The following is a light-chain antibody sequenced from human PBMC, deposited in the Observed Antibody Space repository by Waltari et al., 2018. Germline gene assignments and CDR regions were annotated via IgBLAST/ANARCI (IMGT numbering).Light chain of an antibody. CDR2: DKN. J-gene: IGLJ2*01. CDR3: HSRDASGVAGS. CDR1: SLRSYY. Sequence: SSELTQDPAVSVAMGQTVRITCQGDSLRSYYASWYQQRPGQAPILVIYDKNNRPAGVPDRFSGSSSHNTGYLTITGAQAEDEASYYCHSRDASGVAGSFGGGTKLTVL. V-gene: IGLV3-19*01.